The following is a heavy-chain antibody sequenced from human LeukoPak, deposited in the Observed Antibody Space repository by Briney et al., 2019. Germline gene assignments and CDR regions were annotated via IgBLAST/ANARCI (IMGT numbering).Heavy chain of an antibody. J-gene: IGHJ4*02. CDR2: MYYSGST. V-gene: IGHV4-39*01. CDR1: GGSISTSSYY. CDR3: ASNEWSRYYFDY. D-gene: IGHD3-3*01. Sequence: SETLSLTCTVSGGSISTSSYYWGWIRQPPGKGLEWIGSMYYSGSTYYNPSLKSRVTISVDTSKNQFSLKLSSVTAADTALYYCASNEWSRYYFDYWGQGT.